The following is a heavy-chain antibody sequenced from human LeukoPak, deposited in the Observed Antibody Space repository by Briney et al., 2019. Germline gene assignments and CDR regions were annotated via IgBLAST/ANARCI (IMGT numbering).Heavy chain of an antibody. Sequence: GASVKVSYKASGGTFSSYAISWERQAPGQGLEWMGRIIPIFGTANYAQKFQGRVTITADESTSTAYMELSSLRSEDTAVYYCALWDYDYVWGSYRSDWGQGTLVTVSS. J-gene: IGHJ4*02. CDR2: IIPIFGTA. CDR1: GGTFSSYA. D-gene: IGHD3-16*02. CDR3: ALWDYDYVWGSYRSD. V-gene: IGHV1-69*13.